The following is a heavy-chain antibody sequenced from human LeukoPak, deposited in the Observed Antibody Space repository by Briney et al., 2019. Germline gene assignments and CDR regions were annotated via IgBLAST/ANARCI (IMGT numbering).Heavy chain of an antibody. V-gene: IGHV4-59*11. J-gene: IGHJ3*02. CDR1: GDSIGSHY. CDR3: ARDYYDSRGEACDI. D-gene: IGHD3-22*01. CDR2: IFYVGST. Sequence: SETLSLTCTVSGDSIGSHYWSWIRQPPGKGLEWIGYIFYVGSTNYNPSLKSRVTISVDTSKNQFSLKRNSVTAADTAVYYCARDYYDSRGEACDIWGQGTMVSVSS.